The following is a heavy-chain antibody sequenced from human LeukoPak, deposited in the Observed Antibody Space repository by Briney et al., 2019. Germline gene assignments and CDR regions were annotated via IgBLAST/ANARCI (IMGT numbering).Heavy chain of an antibody. V-gene: IGHV3-21*05. CDR3: ARDWSPNWFDP. CDR1: GFTFSSYA. J-gene: IGHJ5*02. Sequence: GGSLRLSCAASGFTFSSYAMSWVRQAPGKGLEWISYISASSGYTKYADSVKGRFTISRDNAKKSLYLEMNSLRVEDTAVYYCARDWSPNWFDPWGQGTLVTVSS. CDR2: ISASSGYT.